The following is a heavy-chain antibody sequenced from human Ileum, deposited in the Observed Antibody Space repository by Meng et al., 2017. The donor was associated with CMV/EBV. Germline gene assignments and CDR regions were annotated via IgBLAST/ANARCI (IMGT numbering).Heavy chain of an antibody. CDR2: IYNSGKT. Sequence: QVPVPGAGPGPVKPSENRSLICSVSGDSINTGNSYWSWIRQAPGKDMEWIGYIYNSGKTDCNPSLKSRVTISIDTSKNQFSLKLTSVTAADTAVYYCARGRVAQDYWGQGTLVTVSS. CDR3: ARGRVAQDY. V-gene: IGHV4-30-4*01. CDR1: GDSINTGNSY. J-gene: IGHJ4*02.